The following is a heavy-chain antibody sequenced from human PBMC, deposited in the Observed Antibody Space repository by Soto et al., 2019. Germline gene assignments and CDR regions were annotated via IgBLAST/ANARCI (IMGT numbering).Heavy chain of an antibody. V-gene: IGHV3-23*01. J-gene: IGHJ6*02. CDR2: ISGDTATT. Sequence: GGSLRLSCAASGFSFSEYSMTWVRQAPGKGLQWVSAISGDTATTHYADSVKGRFTISGDNSRDTLYLQMNSLRVEDTAIYYCAKPLQQWLLQGSGVDVWGQGTTVTVSS. CDR3: AKPLQQWLLQGSGVDV. CDR1: GFSFSEYS. D-gene: IGHD6-19*01.